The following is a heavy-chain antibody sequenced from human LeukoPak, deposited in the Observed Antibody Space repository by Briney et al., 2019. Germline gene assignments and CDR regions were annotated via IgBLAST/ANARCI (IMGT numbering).Heavy chain of an antibody. V-gene: IGHV7-4-1*02. Sequence: ASVKVSCKASGYTFTSYAMNWVRQAPGQGLEWMGWINTNTGNPTYAQGFTGRFVFSLDTSVSTAYLQISSLKAEDTAVYYCARDLGSGSYYTRELDAFDIWGQGTMVTVSS. D-gene: IGHD3-10*01. J-gene: IGHJ3*02. CDR1: GYTFTSYA. CDR3: ARDLGSGSYYTRELDAFDI. CDR2: INTNTGNP.